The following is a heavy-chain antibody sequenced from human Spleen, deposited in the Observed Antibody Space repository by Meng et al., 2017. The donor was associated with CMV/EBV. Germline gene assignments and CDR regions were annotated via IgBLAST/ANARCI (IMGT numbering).Heavy chain of an antibody. V-gene: IGHV5-51*04. CDR3: ARLVILRSGYYPYYFDY. CDR2: IYPGDSDT. Sequence: GGSLRLSCKGSGYSFTSYWIGWVRQMPGKGLEWMGIIYPGDSDTRYSPSFQGQVTISADKPISTAYLQWSSLKASDTAMYYCARLVILRSGYYPYYFDYWGQGTLVTVSS. J-gene: IGHJ4*02. D-gene: IGHD3-22*01. CDR1: GYSFTSYW.